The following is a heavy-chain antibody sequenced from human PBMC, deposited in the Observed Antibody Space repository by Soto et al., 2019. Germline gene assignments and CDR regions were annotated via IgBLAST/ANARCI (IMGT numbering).Heavy chain of an antibody. D-gene: IGHD1-26*01. CDR2: TYYRSKWYY. Sequence: HSQTLSLTCAITGDSVSSNSAGWSWVRQSPSGGLEWLGRTYYRSKWYYEYAVSVRGRITINPDTSKNQYSLQLNSVTPEDTAVYFCARGEQYSGRIFDYWGQGTLVTVSP. CDR3: ARGEQYSGRIFDY. V-gene: IGHV6-1*01. J-gene: IGHJ4*01. CDR1: GDSVSSNSAG.